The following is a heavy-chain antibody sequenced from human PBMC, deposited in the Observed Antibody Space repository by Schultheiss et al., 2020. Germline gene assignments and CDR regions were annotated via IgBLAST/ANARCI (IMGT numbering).Heavy chain of an antibody. CDR1: GYSISSGYY. CDR2: IYNSGST. D-gene: IGHD6-19*01. CDR3: SSGWNFDY. Sequence: SETLSLTCAVSGYSISSGYYWGWIRQPPGKGLEWIGCIYNSGSTNYNPSLKSRVTLSADTSKNQFSLKLSSVTAADTAVYYCSSGWNFDYWGQGTLVTVSS. V-gene: IGHV4-38-2*01. J-gene: IGHJ4*02.